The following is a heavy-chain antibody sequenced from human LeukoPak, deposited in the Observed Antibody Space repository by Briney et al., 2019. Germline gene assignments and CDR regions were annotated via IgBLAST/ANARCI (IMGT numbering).Heavy chain of an antibody. V-gene: IGHV3-23*01. CDR1: GFTFSSYA. Sequence: TGGSLRLSCAASGFTFSSYAMSWVRQAPGKGLEWVSAISGSGGNTYYADSVKGRFTISRDNSKNTLYLQMNSLRAEDTAVYYCAFFYYGSGSYSFDYWGQGTLVTVSS. CDR3: AFFYYGSGSYSFDY. J-gene: IGHJ4*02. D-gene: IGHD3-10*01. CDR2: ISGSGGNT.